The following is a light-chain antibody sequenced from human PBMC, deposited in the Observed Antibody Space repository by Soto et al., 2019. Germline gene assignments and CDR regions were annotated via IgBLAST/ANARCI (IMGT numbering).Light chain of an antibody. V-gene: IGKV3-20*01. CDR1: QSISNSY. Sequence: EIVLTQSPGTLSLSPGDRATLSCRASQSISNSYLAWYQQKPGQAPRLLISGASSRAAGIPDRFSGSGSGTDFSLTISRLEPEDFAVYYCQHYGSSPLFTFGPGTKVDFK. J-gene: IGKJ3*01. CDR2: GAS. CDR3: QHYGSSPLFT.